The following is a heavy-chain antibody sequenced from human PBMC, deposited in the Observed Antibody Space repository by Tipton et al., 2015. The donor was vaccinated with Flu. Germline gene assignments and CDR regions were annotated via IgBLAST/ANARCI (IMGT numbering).Heavy chain of an antibody. J-gene: IGHJ3*01. V-gene: IGHV4-38-2*01. Sequence: GLVKPSEILSLTCAVSGYSISSSYYWGWIRQPPGKGLEWIGSLYHSGSTYYNPSLKSRVTISVDTSKNQFSLKLSSVTAADTAVYYCARLGDFYDSRASMVLAFDFWGQGTMVTVSS. D-gene: IGHD3-22*01. CDR1: GYSISSSYY. CDR2: LYHSGST. CDR3: ARLGDFYDSRASMVLAFDF.